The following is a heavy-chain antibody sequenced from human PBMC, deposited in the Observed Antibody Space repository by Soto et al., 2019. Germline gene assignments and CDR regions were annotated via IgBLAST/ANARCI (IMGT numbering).Heavy chain of an antibody. CDR1: EFTFSSYA. J-gene: IGHJ2*01. CDR2: ISGTGDST. D-gene: IGHD3-22*01. Sequence: RLSCAASEFTFSSYAMNWVRQAPGKGLEWVSGISGTGDSTYYADSVKGRFTMSRDNSKKTLYLQMNSLRAEDTAVYHCAKGAYFDRSGYYNWYFDLWGRGALVSVS. CDR3: AKGAYFDRSGYYNWYFDL. V-gene: IGHV3-23*01.